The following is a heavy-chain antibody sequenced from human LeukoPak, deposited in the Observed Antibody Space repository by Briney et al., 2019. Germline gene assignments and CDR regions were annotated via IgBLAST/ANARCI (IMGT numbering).Heavy chain of an antibody. Sequence: GASVKVSCKASGYTFTSYGISWVRQAPGQGVEWVGWISAYKGNTNYAQKLQGRVTMTTDTSTSTAYMELRSLRSDDTAVYYCARDSMVRGSYFDYWGQGTLVTVSS. J-gene: IGHJ4*02. V-gene: IGHV1-18*01. CDR3: ARDSMVRGSYFDY. CDR1: GYTFTSYG. D-gene: IGHD3-10*01. CDR2: ISAYKGNT.